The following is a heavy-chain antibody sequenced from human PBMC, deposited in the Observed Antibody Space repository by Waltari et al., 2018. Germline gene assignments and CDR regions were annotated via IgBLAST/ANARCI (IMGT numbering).Heavy chain of an antibody. CDR2: VSYNGAT. CDR1: GGPITTNRHY. D-gene: IGHD5-12*01. CDR3: ATYIGASLGTAAFDV. J-gene: IGHJ3*01. V-gene: IGHV4-39*01. Sequence: QLQLQESGPGLVKPSGTLALTCSVSGGPITTNRHYWGWIRQPPGQGLEWIGTVSYNGATYSSPSLRGRLTLSRDTTMNQLSLKLGSVTAADTALYYCATYIGASLGTAAFDVWGQGTMVTVSS.